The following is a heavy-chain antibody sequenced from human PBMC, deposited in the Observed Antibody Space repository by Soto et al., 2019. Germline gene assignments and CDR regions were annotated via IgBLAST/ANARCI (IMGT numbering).Heavy chain of an antibody. J-gene: IGHJ6*02. CDR1: GGTFSSYT. CDR2: LIPILGIT. V-gene: IGHV1-69*02. D-gene: IGHD6-19*01. CDR3: AIAVAGTHGMDV. Sequence: QVQLVQSGAEVKKPESSVKVSCKASGGTFSSYTISWVRQAPGHGLEWMGRLIPILGITNYAQKFQGRVTITADKSTSTAYMELSSLRSEDTAVYYCAIAVAGTHGMDVWGQGTTVTVSS.